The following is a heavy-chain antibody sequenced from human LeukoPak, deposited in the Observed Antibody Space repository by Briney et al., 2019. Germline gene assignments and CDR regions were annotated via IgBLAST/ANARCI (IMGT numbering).Heavy chain of an antibody. J-gene: IGHJ4*02. D-gene: IGHD6-6*01. Sequence: GGSLRLSCAASGFTVSRNYMSWVRQAPGKGLEWVSVIYSGGSTYYADSVKGRFTISRDNSKNTLYLQMNSLRAEDTAVYYCARDPMYSSYWHDYWGQGTLVTVSS. CDR2: IYSGGST. CDR3: ARDPMYSSYWHDY. V-gene: IGHV3-66*01. CDR1: GFTVSRNY.